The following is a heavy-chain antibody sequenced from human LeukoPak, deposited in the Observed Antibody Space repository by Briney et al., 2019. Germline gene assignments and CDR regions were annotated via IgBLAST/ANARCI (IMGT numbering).Heavy chain of an antibody. V-gene: IGHV3-11*06. Sequence: PGGSLRLSCAASGFTFSDYYMSWIRQAPGKGLEWVSYISSSSSYTDYADSVKGRFTISRDNSKNTLYLQMNSLRAKDTAVYYCARETTTLDYWGQGTLVTVSS. CDR1: GFTFSDYY. D-gene: IGHD1-26*01. CDR3: ARETTTLDY. J-gene: IGHJ4*02. CDR2: ISSSSSYT.